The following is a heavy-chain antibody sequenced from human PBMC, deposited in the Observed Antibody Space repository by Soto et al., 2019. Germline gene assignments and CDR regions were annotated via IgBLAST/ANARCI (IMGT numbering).Heavy chain of an antibody. Sequence: ASVKVSCKVSGYTLTELSMHWVRQAPGKGLEWMGGFDPEDGETIYAQKFQGRVTMTEDTSTDTAYMELSSLRSEDTAVYYCATDTSSSSPAGYWGQGTLVTVSS. D-gene: IGHD6-6*01. CDR1: GYTLTELS. J-gene: IGHJ4*02. V-gene: IGHV1-24*01. CDR2: FDPEDGET. CDR3: ATDTSSSSPAGY.